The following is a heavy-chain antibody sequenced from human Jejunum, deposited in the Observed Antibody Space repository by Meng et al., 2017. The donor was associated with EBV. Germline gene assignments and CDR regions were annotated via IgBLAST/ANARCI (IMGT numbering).Heavy chain of an antibody. J-gene: IGHJ4*02. V-gene: IGHV4-4*02. D-gene: IGHD3-3*01. Sequence: QVHLQESGPVLVKPSGTLSLPCAGSGDSISSSNWWIWVRQPPGKGLEWIGEIYHSGSTNYNPSLKSRVTISVDKSKNQFSLKLSSVTAADTAVYYCARYGSGYFPALWYWGQGTLVTVSS. CDR3: ARYGSGYFPALWY. CDR2: IYHSGST. CDR1: GDSISSSNW.